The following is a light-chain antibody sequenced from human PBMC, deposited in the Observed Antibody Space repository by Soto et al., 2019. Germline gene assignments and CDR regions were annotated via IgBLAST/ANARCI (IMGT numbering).Light chain of an antibody. V-gene: IGKV3-20*01. CDR3: QQYRGSSPYT. Sequence: EIVLTQSPGTLSLSPGERATLSCRASQSVSSIYLAWYQQKPGQAPRLLIYRASSRATGIPDRFSGSGSGTEFTLPISRREPEDFAVYYCQQYRGSSPYTFGQGTKLEIK. J-gene: IGKJ2*01. CDR1: QSVSSIY. CDR2: RAS.